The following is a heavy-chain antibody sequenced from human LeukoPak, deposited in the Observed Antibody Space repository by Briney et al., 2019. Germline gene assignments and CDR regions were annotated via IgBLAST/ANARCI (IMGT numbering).Heavy chain of an antibody. V-gene: IGHV4-34*01. Sequence: WETLSLTCAVYGGSFSGYYWSWLRQPPGKGLEWIGDINHSGSTNYNPSLKSRVTISVDKSKKQFSLKLSSVTAADTAVYYCARVLGSGDFDYWGQGTLVTVSS. CDR3: ARVLGSGDFDY. D-gene: IGHD3-10*01. CDR2: INHSGST. CDR1: GGSFSGYY. J-gene: IGHJ4*02.